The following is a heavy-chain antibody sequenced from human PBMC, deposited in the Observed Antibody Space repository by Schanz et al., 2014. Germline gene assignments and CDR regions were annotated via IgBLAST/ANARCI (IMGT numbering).Heavy chain of an antibody. J-gene: IGHJ2*01. Sequence: QVQLVQSGAEVKKPGASVKVSCKASGYTFTGYYMHWVRQAPGQGLEWMGWINPNSGGTNYAQKFQGRGTMTRDTSIRTAYMELSRLRSDDTTVDYCARAGQDFEYSSLSPIWYFDLWGRGTLVTVSS. CDR2: INPNSGGT. D-gene: IGHD6-6*01. CDR1: GYTFTGYY. V-gene: IGHV1-2*02. CDR3: ARAGQDFEYSSLSPIWYFDL.